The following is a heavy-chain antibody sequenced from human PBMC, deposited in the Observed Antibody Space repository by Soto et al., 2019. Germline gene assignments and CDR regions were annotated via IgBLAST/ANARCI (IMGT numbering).Heavy chain of an antibody. D-gene: IGHD2-21*02. Sequence: QVQLQESGPGLVRPSQTLTLTCNVSGGSISSDHYHWTWIRQPPGKGLEWIGYIHYSGSVHYNPSLQSRVTMSVDTYKNLFSLKLSSVTAADTAVYFCVREDDGGDRDYYGLDVWGQGTTVTVSS. J-gene: IGHJ6*02. CDR2: IHYSGSV. V-gene: IGHV4-30-4*01. CDR3: VREDDGGDRDYYGLDV. CDR1: GGSISSDHYH.